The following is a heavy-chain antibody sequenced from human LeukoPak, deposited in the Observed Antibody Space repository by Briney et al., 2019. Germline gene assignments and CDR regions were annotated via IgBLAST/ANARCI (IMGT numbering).Heavy chain of an antibody. D-gene: IGHD3-22*01. CDR2: IKQDGSEK. Sequence: GGSLRHSCAASGFTFSSYAMSWVRQAPGKGLEWVANIKQDGSEKYYVDSVKGRFTISRDNSKNTLYLQMNSLRAEDTAVYYCAKLPMIVVVVGWFDPWGQGTLVTVSS. CDR1: GFTFSSYA. CDR3: AKLPMIVVVVGWFDP. J-gene: IGHJ5*02. V-gene: IGHV3-7*03.